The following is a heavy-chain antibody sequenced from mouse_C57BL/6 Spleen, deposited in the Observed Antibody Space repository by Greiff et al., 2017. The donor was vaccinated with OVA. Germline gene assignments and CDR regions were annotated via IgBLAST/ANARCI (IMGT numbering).Heavy chain of an antibody. CDR2: IRSKSNNYAT. Sequence: EVQLVESGGGLVQPKGSLKLSCAASGFSFNTYAMNWVRQAPGKGLEWVARIRSKSNNYATYYADSVKDRFTISRDDSESMLYLKMNNLKTEDTAMYYCVRHRGDYYAMDYWGQGTSVTVSS. J-gene: IGHJ4*01. V-gene: IGHV10-1*01. D-gene: IGHD3-3*01. CDR3: VRHRGDYYAMDY. CDR1: GFSFNTYA.